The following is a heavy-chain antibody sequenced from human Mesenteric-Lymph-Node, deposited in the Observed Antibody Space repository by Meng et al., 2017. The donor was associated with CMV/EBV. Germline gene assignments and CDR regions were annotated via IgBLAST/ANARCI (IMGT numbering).Heavy chain of an antibody. J-gene: IGHJ5*02. Sequence: QVQLVQSRAEVGKPGASVLVSCKASGYTFTDFYIHWVRQAPGQGLEWMGRINPNSGVSNSTQNFQGRVTMTRDTSISTAYMELGRPTSDDTAVYYCARDNVNPEGFDPWGQGILVVASS. CDR3: ARDNVNPEGFDP. D-gene: IGHD2/OR15-2a*01. V-gene: IGHV1-2*06. CDR2: INPNSGVS. CDR1: GYTFTDFY.